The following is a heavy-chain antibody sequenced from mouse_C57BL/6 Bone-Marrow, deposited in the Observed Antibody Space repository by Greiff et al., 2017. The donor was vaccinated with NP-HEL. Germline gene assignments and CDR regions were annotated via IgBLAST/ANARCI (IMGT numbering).Heavy chain of an antibody. CDR1: GYTFTSYG. D-gene: IGHD2-4*01. Sequence: QVQLQQSGAELARPGASVKLSCKASGYTFTSYGISWVKQRTGQGLEWIGEIYPRSGNTYYNEKFKGKGTLTADKYSSTAYMDLRSLTSEDSAVYFCARTDYEAYWGQGTLVTVSA. CDR3: ARTDYEAY. CDR2: IYPRSGNT. V-gene: IGHV1-81*01. J-gene: IGHJ3*01.